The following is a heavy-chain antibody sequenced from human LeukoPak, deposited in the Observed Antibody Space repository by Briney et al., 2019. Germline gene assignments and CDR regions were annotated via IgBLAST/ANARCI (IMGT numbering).Heavy chain of an antibody. CDR2: ISRDGGRT. CDR1: GFTFDDYG. Sequence: RSGGSLRLSCAASGFTSGFTFDDYGMNWVRQVPGKGLEWVSGISRDGGRTGYADSVQGRFTISSDNSRNSLHLQMNSLRVEDTAFYYCVKDSNYDFWSGYYKGFDNWGQGTLVTVSS. J-gene: IGHJ4*02. CDR3: VKDSNYDFWSGYYKGFDN. D-gene: IGHD3-3*01. V-gene: IGHV3-20*04.